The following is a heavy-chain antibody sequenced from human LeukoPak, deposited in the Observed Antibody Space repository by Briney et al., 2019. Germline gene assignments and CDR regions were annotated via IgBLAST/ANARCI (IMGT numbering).Heavy chain of an antibody. D-gene: IGHD1-26*01. CDR1: GXTFSSYG. V-gene: IGHV3-33*01. Sequence: GGSLRLSCAASGXTFSSYGMHWVRQAPGKGLEWVAVIWYDGSNKYYADSVKGRFTISRDNSKNTLYLQMNSLRAEDTAVYYCARGDGSGSYIDYWGQGTLVTVSS. CDR3: ARGDGSGSYIDY. J-gene: IGHJ4*02. CDR2: IWYDGSNK.